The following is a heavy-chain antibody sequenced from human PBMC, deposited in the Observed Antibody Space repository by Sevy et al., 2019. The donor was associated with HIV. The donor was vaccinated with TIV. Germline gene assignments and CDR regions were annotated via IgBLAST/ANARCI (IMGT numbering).Heavy chain of an antibody. Sequence: SETLSLTCAVYGGSFSGYYWSWIRQPPGKGLEWIGEINHSGSTNYNPSLKSRVTISVETSKNQFSLKLSSVTAADTAVYYCARRKRSGYYWYYYYGMDVWGQWTTVTVSS. V-gene: IGHV4-34*01. CDR2: INHSGST. D-gene: IGHD3-3*01. CDR3: ARRKRSGYYWYYYYGMDV. J-gene: IGHJ6*02. CDR1: GGSFSGYY.